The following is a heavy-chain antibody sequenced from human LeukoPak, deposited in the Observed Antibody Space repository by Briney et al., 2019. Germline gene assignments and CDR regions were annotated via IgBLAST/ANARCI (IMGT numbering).Heavy chain of an antibody. J-gene: IGHJ3*01. V-gene: IGHV4-38-2*02. CDR3: ARLLDNDISGDPDTFDV. Sequence: SETLSLTCSGSNYSISNSLYWGWLRQPPGKGLEWIGSIYRSGSTFYNPSLKSRVTISLDTSKSQFSLKLTSVTSADTAVYSCARLLDNDISGDPDTFDVWGQGTTVIVSS. D-gene: IGHD3-22*01. CDR1: NYSISNSLY. CDR2: IYRSGST.